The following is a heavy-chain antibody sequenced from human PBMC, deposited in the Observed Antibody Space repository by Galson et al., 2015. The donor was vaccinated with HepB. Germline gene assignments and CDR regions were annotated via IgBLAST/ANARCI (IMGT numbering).Heavy chain of an antibody. V-gene: IGHV3-23*01. Sequence: SLRLSCAASGFTFNKSAMTWVRQAPQAPGEGLEWVSSISSDAVNRYYTDSLKGRFTISRDNSKSTLYLQMHSLRAEDTAVYYCAKTTYGGSGKPYYFDSWGQGTLVTVSS. CDR2: ISSDAVNR. CDR1: GFTFNKSA. D-gene: IGHD4-23*01. CDR3: AKTTYGGSGKPYYFDS. J-gene: IGHJ4*02.